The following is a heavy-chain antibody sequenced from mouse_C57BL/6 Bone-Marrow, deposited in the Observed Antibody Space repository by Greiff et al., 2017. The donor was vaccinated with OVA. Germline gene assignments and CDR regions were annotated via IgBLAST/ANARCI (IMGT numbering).Heavy chain of an antibody. D-gene: IGHD2-3*01. V-gene: IGHV3-6*01. CDR1: GYSITSGYY. CDR3: ARFEGYYYFDY. Sequence: DVKLQESGPGLVKPSQSLSLTCSVTGYSITSGYYWNWIRQFPGNKLEWMGYISYDGSNNYNPSLKNRISITRDTSKSQFFLKLNSVTTEDTATYYCARFEGYYYFDYWGQGTTLTVSS. J-gene: IGHJ2*01. CDR2: ISYDGSN.